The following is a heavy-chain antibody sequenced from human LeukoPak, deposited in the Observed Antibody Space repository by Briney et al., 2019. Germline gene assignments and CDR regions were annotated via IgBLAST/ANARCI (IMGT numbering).Heavy chain of an antibody. CDR2: IKQDGSEK. V-gene: IGHV3-7*04. J-gene: IGHJ5*02. Sequence: GGSLRLSCAASGFTFSSYWMSWVRQAPGKGLEWVANIKQDGSEKYYVDSVKGRFTISRDNAKNSLYLQMNSLRAEDTDLYYCARPDSSGWYNWFDPWGQGTLVTVSS. D-gene: IGHD6-19*01. CDR1: GFTFSSYW. CDR3: ARPDSSGWYNWFDP.